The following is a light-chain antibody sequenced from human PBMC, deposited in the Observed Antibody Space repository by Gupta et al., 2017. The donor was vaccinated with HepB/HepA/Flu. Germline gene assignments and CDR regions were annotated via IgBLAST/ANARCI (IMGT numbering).Light chain of an antibody. CDR1: QRISSY. J-gene: IGKJ5*01. Sequence: DIQLTQSLSLLSAYLGDRVTITCRASQRISSYLAWYQQKPGKAPKPLIYAASTLQSGVPSRFSGSGSGTEFTLTISSLHPEDFATYYCQQLNTYPITFGQGTRLEIK. CDR2: AAS. CDR3: QQLNTYPIT. V-gene: IGKV1-9*01.